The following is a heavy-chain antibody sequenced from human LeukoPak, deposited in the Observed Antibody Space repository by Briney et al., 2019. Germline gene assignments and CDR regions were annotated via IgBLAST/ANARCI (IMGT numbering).Heavy chain of an antibody. CDR3: TRHVDSSGYDRDY. D-gene: IGHD3-22*01. V-gene: IGHV3-73*01. CDR2: IRSKANSYAT. J-gene: IGHJ4*02. CDR1: GSTFSGSA. Sequence: GGSLRLSCAASGSTFSGSAMHWVRQASGKGLEWVGRIRSKANSYATAYAASVKGRFTISRDDSKNTAYLQMNSLKTKDTAVYYCTRHVDSSGYDRDYWGQGTLVTVPS.